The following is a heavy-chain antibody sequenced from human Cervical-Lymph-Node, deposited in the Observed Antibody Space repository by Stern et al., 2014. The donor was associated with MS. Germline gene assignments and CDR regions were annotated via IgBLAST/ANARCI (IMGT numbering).Heavy chain of an antibody. CDR2: IYTSGST. D-gene: IGHD3-9*01. V-gene: IGHV4-61*02. CDR1: GGSISSGSYY. Sequence: QVQLQESGPGLVKPSQTLSLTCTVSGGSISSGSYYWSWIRQPAGKGLEWIGRIYTSGSTHYNPSLKRRVTISVDRSKTQFPLKLSSVTAADTAVYYCARDCRLRYFDNYGMDVWGQGTTVTVSS. CDR3: ARDCRLRYFDNYGMDV. J-gene: IGHJ6*02.